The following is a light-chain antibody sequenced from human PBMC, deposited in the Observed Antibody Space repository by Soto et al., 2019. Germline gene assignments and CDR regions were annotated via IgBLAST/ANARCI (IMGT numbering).Light chain of an antibody. CDR3: CSYAGRDTYVL. CDR2: DVS. CDR1: SSDVGAYKY. Sequence: QSALTQPRSVSGSPGQSVAISCTGTSSDVGAYKYVSWYQQHPGKAPKFLIYDVSQRPSGVPDRFSGSKSGNTASLIISGLQAKDEADYYCCSYAGRDTYVLFGGGTKLTVL. J-gene: IGLJ2*01. V-gene: IGLV2-11*01.